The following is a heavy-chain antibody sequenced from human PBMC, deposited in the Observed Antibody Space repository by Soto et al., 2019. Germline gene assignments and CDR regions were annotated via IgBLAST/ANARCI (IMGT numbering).Heavy chain of an antibody. V-gene: IGHV4-4*02. Sequence: HVQLQESGPGLVKPSGTLSLTCAVSGGSISSSNWWSWVRQPPGKGLEWIGEIYHSGSTNYNPSHKSRVTISVDKSKNQFSLKLSSVTAADTAVYYCARGRYCSGGRCYSTQDYWGQGTLVTVSS. CDR1: GGSISSSNW. CDR3: ARGRYCSGGRCYSTQDY. J-gene: IGHJ4*02. CDR2: IYHSGST. D-gene: IGHD2-15*01.